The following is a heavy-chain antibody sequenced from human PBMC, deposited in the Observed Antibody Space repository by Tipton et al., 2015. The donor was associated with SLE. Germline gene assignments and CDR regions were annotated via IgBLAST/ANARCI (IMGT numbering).Heavy chain of an antibody. D-gene: IGHD2/OR15-2a*01. CDR3: ARGPNLIAPPRY. Sequence: SLRLSCAASGFTLSTYAMHWVRQAPGKGLEWVTVISYDGTNKYYVDSVQGRFTISRDNSNNTLYLHMNSLRVEDTAVYYCARGPNLIAPPRYWGQGTLVTVSS. CDR2: ISYDGTNK. CDR1: GFTLSTYA. V-gene: IGHV3-30*04. J-gene: IGHJ4*02.